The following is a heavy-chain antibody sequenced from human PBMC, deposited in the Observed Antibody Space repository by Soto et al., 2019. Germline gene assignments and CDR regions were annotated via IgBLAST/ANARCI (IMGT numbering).Heavy chain of an antibody. CDR1: GYTFTSYD. Sequence: QVQLVQSGAEVKKPGASVKVSCKASGYTFTSYDINWVRQATGQGLEWMGWVNPNSGNTGYAQKFQGRVTMTRNTSISTAYMELSSLRSEDPAVYYCARCLSGWYFGYYYYGMDVWGQGTTVTVSS. CDR2: VNPNSGNT. V-gene: IGHV1-8*01. D-gene: IGHD6-19*01. CDR3: ARCLSGWYFGYYYYGMDV. J-gene: IGHJ6*02.